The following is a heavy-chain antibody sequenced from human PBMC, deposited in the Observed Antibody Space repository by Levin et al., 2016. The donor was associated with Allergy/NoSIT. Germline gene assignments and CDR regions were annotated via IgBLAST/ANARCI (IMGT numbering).Heavy chain of an antibody. CDR1: GSSFSSHP. V-gene: IGHV3-48*02. Sequence: GGSLRLSCAASGSSFSSHPMNWVRQAPGKGLEWVSYISYGSSTIYYADSVKGRFTVSRDNAKQSLYLQMNSLRDEDTAIYYCARETATRGSYYMDVWGKGTTVTVSS. CDR3: ARETATRGSYYMDV. D-gene: IGHD2-21*02. J-gene: IGHJ6*03. CDR2: ISYGSSTI.